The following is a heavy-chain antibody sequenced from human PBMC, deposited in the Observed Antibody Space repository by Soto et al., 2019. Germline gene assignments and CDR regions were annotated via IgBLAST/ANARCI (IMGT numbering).Heavy chain of an antibody. J-gene: IGHJ6*02. Sequence: GSLRLSCAASGFTFSSYDMHWVRQATGKGLEWVSAIGTAGDTYYPGSVKGRFTISRENAKNSLYLQMNSLRAGDTAVYYCARSEGKQRGTIYYYYGMDVWGQGTTVTVXS. D-gene: IGHD3-16*01. CDR1: GFTFSSYD. CDR3: ARSEGKQRGTIYYYYGMDV. V-gene: IGHV3-13*01. CDR2: IGTAGDT.